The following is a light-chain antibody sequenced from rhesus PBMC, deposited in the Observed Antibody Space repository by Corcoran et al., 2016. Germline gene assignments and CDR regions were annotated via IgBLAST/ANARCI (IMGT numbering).Light chain of an antibody. V-gene: IGKV1-22*01. Sequence: DIQMTQSPSSLSASVGDTVTITCRASQSISSWLDWYQQKPGKAPKLLIYNASSLQSGDPSRFSGSGSGTDFTLTISSLQPEDFATYYCLQYSSSPWTFGQGTKVAIK. CDR1: QSISSW. CDR2: NAS. CDR3: LQYSSSPWT. J-gene: IGKJ1*01.